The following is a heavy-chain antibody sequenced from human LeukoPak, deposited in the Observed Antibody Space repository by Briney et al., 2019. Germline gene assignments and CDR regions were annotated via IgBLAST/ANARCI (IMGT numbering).Heavy chain of an antibody. J-gene: IGHJ5*01. CDR2: IYYNGDT. CDR3: AXLLYRHYHWFDS. CDR1: GASISSNSFY. D-gene: IGHD3-16*02. Sequence: SETLSLTCTVSGASISSNSFYWGWIRQPPGKGLEWIVTIYYNGDTFYNPSLKNRVTMSVDTSASQFSLKLSSVTAADTAVYYCAXLLYRHYHWFDSWGQGTLVSVSS. V-gene: IGHV4-39*01.